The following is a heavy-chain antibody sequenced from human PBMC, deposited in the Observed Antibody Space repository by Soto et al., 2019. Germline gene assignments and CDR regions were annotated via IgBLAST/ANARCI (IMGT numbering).Heavy chain of an antibody. V-gene: IGHV1-58*01. D-gene: IGHD6-19*01. CDR3: ADLAYSSAWV. CDR2: IVVGSGTT. CDR1: GFTFTTSA. J-gene: IGHJ4*02. Sequence: SVKVSCKASGFTFTTSAVQWVRQARGQRLEWIGWIVVGSGTTNYAQRFQERVTITRDMSTSTAYMELSSLRSEDTDVYYCADLAYSSAWVWGQGTVVTVSS.